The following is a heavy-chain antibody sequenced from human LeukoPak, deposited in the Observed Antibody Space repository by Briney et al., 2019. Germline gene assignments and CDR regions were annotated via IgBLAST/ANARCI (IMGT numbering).Heavy chain of an antibody. J-gene: IGHJ4*02. V-gene: IGHV3-23*01. CDR3: ATTIGGYNYGPSFDY. CDR1: GFTFSSYA. D-gene: IGHD5-18*01. CDR2: ISGSGGST. Sequence: PGGSLRLSCAASGFTFSSYAMNWVRQAPGKGLEWVSVISGSGGSTHYADSVKGRFTISRDNSKNTLYLQMNSLRAEDMAVYYCATTIGGYNYGPSFDYWGQGTLVTVSS.